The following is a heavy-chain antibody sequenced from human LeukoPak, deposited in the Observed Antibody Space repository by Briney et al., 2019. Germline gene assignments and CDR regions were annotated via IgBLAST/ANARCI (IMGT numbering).Heavy chain of an antibody. CDR1: GATISSYY. V-gene: IGHV4-59*01. CDR3: ARDPFTPAFGNQYHYFDY. J-gene: IGHJ4*02. D-gene: IGHD3-3*01. Sequence: SETLSLTCTVSGATISSYYWSWIRQPPGKGLEWIGHLYYTGSTNYNPSPKSRVSISVDTSKNQFSLKLSSVTAADTAVYYCARDPFTPAFGNQYHYFDYWGQGTPVTVSS. CDR2: LYYTGST.